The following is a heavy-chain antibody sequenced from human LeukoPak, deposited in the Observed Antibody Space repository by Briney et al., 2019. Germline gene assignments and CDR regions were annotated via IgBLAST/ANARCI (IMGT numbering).Heavy chain of an antibody. J-gene: IGHJ4*02. CDR2: INSDGSIT. D-gene: IGHD3-10*01. CDR3: ARGPMVRTNIFDY. CDR1: GFTFSSYW. Sequence: GGSLRLSCAASGFTFSSYWMHWVRQAPGKGLGWVSRINSDGSITNYADSVRGRFTISRDNAKNTLYLQMNSLRAEDTAVYYCARGPMVRTNIFDYWGQGTLVTVSS. V-gene: IGHV3-74*01.